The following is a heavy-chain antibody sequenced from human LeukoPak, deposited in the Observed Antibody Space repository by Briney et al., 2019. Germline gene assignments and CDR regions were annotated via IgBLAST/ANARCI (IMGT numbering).Heavy chain of an antibody. CDR2: IYYSGST. J-gene: IGHJ5*02. V-gene: IGHV4-59*01. D-gene: IGHD2-15*01. CDR3: ARAHVVTGIFRFDP. Sequence: SETLSLTCTVSGGSISSYYWSWIRQPPGKGPEWIGYIYYSGSTNYNPSLKSRVTISVDTSKNQFSLKLSSVTAADTAVYYCARAHVVTGIFRFDPWGQGTLVTVSS. CDR1: GGSISSYY.